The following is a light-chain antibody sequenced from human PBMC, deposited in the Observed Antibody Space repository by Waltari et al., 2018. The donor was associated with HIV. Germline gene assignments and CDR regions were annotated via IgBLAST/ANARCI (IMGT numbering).Light chain of an antibody. J-gene: IGLJ3*02. V-gene: IGLV3-21*02. CDR3: QVWDNNDDWV. Sequence: YVLTQPPSVSAAPGQQATVACNGQYIGTKDVHWYRQRPGQAPEVVVHDDNDRPSEIPVRISGSNSGDMATLTIDSVESGDEAVYYCQVWDNNDDWVFGGGTKLTVL. CDR2: DDN. CDR1: YIGTKD.